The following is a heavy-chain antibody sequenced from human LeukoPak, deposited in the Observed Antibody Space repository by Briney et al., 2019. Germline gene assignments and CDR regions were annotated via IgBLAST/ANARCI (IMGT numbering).Heavy chain of an antibody. V-gene: IGHV1-2*02. CDR2: INPNSGGT. Sequence: ASVTVSCKASVYTFTGYYMHWVRQAPGQGLEWMGWINPNSGGTNYAQKFQGRVTMTRDTSISTAYMELSRLRSDDTAVYYCARGYYYDSSGYYYEWGQGTLVTVSS. CDR3: ARGYYYDSSGYYYE. J-gene: IGHJ4*02. D-gene: IGHD3-22*01. CDR1: VYTFTGYY.